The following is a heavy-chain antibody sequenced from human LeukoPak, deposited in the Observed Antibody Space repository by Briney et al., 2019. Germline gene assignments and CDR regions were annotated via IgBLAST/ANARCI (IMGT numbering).Heavy chain of an antibody. CDR3: ARGGYDSSGYYYYYYYMDV. CDR2: IIPIFGTA. D-gene: IGHD3-22*01. J-gene: IGHJ6*03. Sequence: SLKVSCKASGGTFSSYAISWVRQAPGQGLEWMGGIIPIFGTANYAQKFQGRVTITTDESTSTAYMELSSLRSEDTAVYYCARGGYDSSGYYYYYYYMDVWGKGTTVTVSS. CDR1: GGTFSSYA. V-gene: IGHV1-69*05.